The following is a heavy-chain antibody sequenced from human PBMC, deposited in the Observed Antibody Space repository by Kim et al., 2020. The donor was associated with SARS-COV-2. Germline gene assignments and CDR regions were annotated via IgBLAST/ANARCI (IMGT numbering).Heavy chain of an antibody. J-gene: IGHJ4*02. Sequence: SETLSLTCTVSGGSISSYYWSWIRQPAGKGLEWIGRIYTSGSTNYNPSLKSRVTMSVDTSKNQFSLKLSSVTAADTAVYYCARVRGGSCYEHGDCYFFDYWGQGTLVTVSS. V-gene: IGHV4-4*07. D-gene: IGHD2-15*01. CDR2: IYTSGST. CDR1: GGSISSYY. CDR3: ARVRGGSCYEHGDCYFFDY.